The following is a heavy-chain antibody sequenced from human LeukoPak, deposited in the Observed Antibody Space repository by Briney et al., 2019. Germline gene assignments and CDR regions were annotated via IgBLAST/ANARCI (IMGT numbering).Heavy chain of an antibody. J-gene: IGHJ4*02. D-gene: IGHD2-15*01. CDR1: GFTFSSYA. Sequence: GGSLRLSCAASGFTFSSYAMHWVRQAPGKGLEWVAVISYDGSNKYYADSVKGRFTISRDNSKNTLYLQMNSLRAEDTAVYYCAKSGLNRFDYWGQGTLVTVSS. V-gene: IGHV3-30*04. CDR2: ISYDGSNK. CDR3: AKSGLNRFDY.